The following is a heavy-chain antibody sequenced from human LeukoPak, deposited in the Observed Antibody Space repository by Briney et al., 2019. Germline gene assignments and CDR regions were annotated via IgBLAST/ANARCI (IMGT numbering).Heavy chain of an antibody. D-gene: IGHD1-26*01. J-gene: IGHJ4*02. CDR1: GGSISSYY. Sequence: SETLSLACTVSGGSISSYYWSWIRQPPGKELEWIGYIYYSGSTSYNPSLKSRVTISVDTSKNQFSLNLSSVTAADTAVYYCARSGSTAFDYWGQGTLVTVSS. V-gene: IGHV4-59*01. CDR2: IYYSGST. CDR3: ARSGSTAFDY.